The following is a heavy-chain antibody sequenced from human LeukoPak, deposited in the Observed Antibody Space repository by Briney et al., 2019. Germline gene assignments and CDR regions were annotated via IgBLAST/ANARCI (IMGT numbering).Heavy chain of an antibody. Sequence: GGSLRLSCAASGFTFSSYGMHWVRQAPGKGLEWVAVISYDGSNKYYADSVKGRFTISRDNSKNTLYLQMNSLRAEDTAVYYCAKDAGGKDEYWGQGTLVTVSS. V-gene: IGHV3-30*18. CDR2: ISYDGSNK. CDR3: AKDAGGKDEY. CDR1: GFTFSSYG. J-gene: IGHJ4*02. D-gene: IGHD4-23*01.